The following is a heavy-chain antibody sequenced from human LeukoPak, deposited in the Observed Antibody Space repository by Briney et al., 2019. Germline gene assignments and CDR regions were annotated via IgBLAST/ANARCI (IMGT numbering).Heavy chain of an antibody. D-gene: IGHD3-22*01. CDR1: GFTFSSYW. CDR3: AKDFYDTSDYYYRRYFDY. Sequence: GGSLRLSCAASGFTFSSYWMSWVRQAPGKGLEWVANIKQDGSEKYYVDSVKGRFTISRDNAKNSLYLQMNSLRAEDTAVYYCAKDFYDTSDYYYRRYFDYWGQGTLVTVSS. V-gene: IGHV3-7*01. J-gene: IGHJ4*02. CDR2: IKQDGSEK.